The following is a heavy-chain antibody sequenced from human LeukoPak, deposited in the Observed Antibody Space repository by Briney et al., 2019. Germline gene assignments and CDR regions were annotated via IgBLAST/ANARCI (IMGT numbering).Heavy chain of an antibody. V-gene: IGHV4-61*02. CDR3: ARARATVVNNLRGYFDY. D-gene: IGHD4-23*01. J-gene: IGHJ4*02. CDR2: IFTSGTT. CDR1: NGSISSSGYF. Sequence: KTSETLSLTCTVSNGSISSSGYFWSWIRQPAGKGLQWIGRIFTSGTTNYNPSLKSRVTISVDTPKNQFSLKLSSVTAADTAVYYCARARATVVNNLRGYFDYWGQGTLVTVSS.